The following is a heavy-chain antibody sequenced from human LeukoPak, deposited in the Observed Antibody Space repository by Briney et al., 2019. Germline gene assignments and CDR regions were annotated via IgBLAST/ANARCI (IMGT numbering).Heavy chain of an antibody. D-gene: IGHD3-10*01. CDR1: GGSISSYY. J-gene: IGHJ4*02. V-gene: IGHV4-59*01. CDR3: ARDKGYYD. Sequence: SETLSLTCTVSGGSISSYYWSWIRQPPGKGLEWIGYIYYSGSTYYNPSLKSRVTISVDTSKNQFSLKLSSVTAADTAVYYCARDKGYYDWGQGTLVTVSS. CDR2: IYYSGST.